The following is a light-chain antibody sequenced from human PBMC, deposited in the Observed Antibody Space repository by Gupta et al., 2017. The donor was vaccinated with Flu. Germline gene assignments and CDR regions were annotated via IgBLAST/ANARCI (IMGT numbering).Light chain of an antibody. CDR2: DAS. V-gene: IGKV3-11*01. J-gene: IGKJ5*01. CDR3: QQRGNWPPVT. CDR1: QTVSTY. Sequence: IVLTQSPATLSLSPGERATLSCRASQTVSTYLVWYQHKTGQAPRLLIYDASYTATGIPPRFSGSGSGTDFTRTISSLEPEDSAIYYCQQRGNWPPVTFGQGTRLEIK.